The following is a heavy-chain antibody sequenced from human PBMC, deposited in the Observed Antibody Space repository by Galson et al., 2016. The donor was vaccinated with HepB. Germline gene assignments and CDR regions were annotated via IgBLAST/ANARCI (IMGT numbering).Heavy chain of an antibody. Sequence: SETLSLTCTVSGGSISSYYWSWIRQPPGKGLEWIGYIYYSGSTNYNPSLKSRVTISVDTSKNQFALKLSSVTAADTAVYYCARDRRMAGGAFDLWGQGTMVTVSS. D-gene: IGHD6-19*01. CDR2: IYYSGST. J-gene: IGHJ3*01. V-gene: IGHV4-59*01. CDR1: GGSISSYY. CDR3: ARDRRMAGGAFDL.